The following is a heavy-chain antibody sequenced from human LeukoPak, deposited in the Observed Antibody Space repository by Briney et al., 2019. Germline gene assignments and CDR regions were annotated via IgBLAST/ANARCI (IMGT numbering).Heavy chain of an antibody. Sequence: ASVKVSCKASGYTFSGYYMRWVRQAPGQGLEYMGWINPNSGGTNYAPKFQGRVTMTRDTFISTAYMELRRLRSDDAAVYYCAREEIRFLEDTYSYMDVWGKGTTVTVSS. J-gene: IGHJ6*03. CDR1: GYTFSGYY. D-gene: IGHD3-3*01. V-gene: IGHV1-2*02. CDR2: INPNSGGT. CDR3: AREEIRFLEDTYSYMDV.